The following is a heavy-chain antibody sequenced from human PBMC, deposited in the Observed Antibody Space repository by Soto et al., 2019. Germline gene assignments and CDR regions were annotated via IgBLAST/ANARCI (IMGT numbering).Heavy chain of an antibody. D-gene: IGHD1-7*01. J-gene: IGHJ4*02. CDR3: AREVSGTSFDY. CDR2: TYTGGYT. V-gene: IGHV3-53*01. CDR1: GFIVSDNY. Sequence: PGGSLRLFCAASGFIVSDNYINWVRQAPGKGLEWVSVTYTGGYTYYAEAVKGRFTISRDNSKNTLYLQMNSLRAEDTAVYYCAREVSGTSFDYWGQGTLVTVSS.